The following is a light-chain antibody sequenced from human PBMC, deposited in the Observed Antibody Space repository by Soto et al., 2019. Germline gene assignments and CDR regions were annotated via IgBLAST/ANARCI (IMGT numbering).Light chain of an antibody. CDR3: MQCTHWPYT. CDR1: QSLLYSDGETY. J-gene: IGKJ2*01. Sequence: LVLTQSPLSQPVALGKPASFSCRSSQSLLYSDGETYLSWFQQRPGQSPRRLLYKVSNRDSFVPVRCSGRGSVTDFTLTISMVEAEDVGIYSCMQCTHWPYTFGQGTKLEI. CDR2: KVS. V-gene: IGKV2-30*01.